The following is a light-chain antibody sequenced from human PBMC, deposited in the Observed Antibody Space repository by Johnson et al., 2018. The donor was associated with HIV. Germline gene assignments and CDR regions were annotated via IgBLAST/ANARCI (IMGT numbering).Light chain of an antibody. V-gene: IGLV1-51*01. J-gene: IGLJ1*01. Sequence: SVLTQPPSVSAAPGQKVTISCSGSSSNIGNNYVSWYQHLPRTAPKLLIYDNNKRPSGIPDRFSGSESGTSATLGITGLQTGDEADYYCGTWDSSLSTFYVLRTWNKVTLL. CDR2: DNN. CDR3: GTWDSSLSTFYV. CDR1: SSNIGNNY.